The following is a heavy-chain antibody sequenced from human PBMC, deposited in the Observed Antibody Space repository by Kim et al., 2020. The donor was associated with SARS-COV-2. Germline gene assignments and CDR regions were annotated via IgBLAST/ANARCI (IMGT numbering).Heavy chain of an antibody. J-gene: IGHJ6*02. D-gene: IGHD3-9*01. V-gene: IGHV4-34*01. CDR2: INHSGST. CDR1: GGSFSGYY. CDR3: ARGNTISHFYYYYYGMDV. Sequence: SETLSLTCAVYGGSFSGYYWSWIRQPPGKGLEWIGEINHSGSTNYNPSLKSRVTISVDTPKNQFSLKLSSVTAADTAVYYCARGNTISHFYYYYYGMDVWGQGTTVTVSS.